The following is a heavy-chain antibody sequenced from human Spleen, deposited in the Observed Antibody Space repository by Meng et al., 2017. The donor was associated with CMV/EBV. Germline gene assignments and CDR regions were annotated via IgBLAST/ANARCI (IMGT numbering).Heavy chain of an antibody. V-gene: IGHV3-21*01. CDR2: ISSSNSFT. CDR1: GFTFSSYT. J-gene: IGHJ4*02. CDR3: ARDLIAAAAWIQ. Sequence: GESLKISCAASGFTFSSYTMNWVRQAPGKGLEWVSSISSSNSFTYYADSVKGRFTISRDNAKSSLYLQMNSLRAEDTAVYYCARDLIAAAAWIQWGQGTLVTVS. D-gene: IGHD6-13*01.